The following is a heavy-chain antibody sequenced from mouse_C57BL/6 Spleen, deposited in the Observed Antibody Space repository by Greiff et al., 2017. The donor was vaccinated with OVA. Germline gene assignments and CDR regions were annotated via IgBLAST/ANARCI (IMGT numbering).Heavy chain of an antibody. CDR3: ARETGTRDFDY. Sequence: EVMLVESGGGLVKPGGSLKLSCAASGFTFSDYGMHWVRQAPEKGLEWVAYISSGSSTIYYADTVKGRFTISRDNAKTTLFLQMTSLRSEDTAMYYCARETGTRDFDYWGQGTTLTVSS. D-gene: IGHD4-1*01. CDR1: GFTFSDYG. CDR2: ISSGSSTI. J-gene: IGHJ2*01. V-gene: IGHV5-17*01.